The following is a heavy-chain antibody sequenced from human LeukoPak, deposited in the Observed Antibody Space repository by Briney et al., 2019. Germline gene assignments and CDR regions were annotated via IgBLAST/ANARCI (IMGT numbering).Heavy chain of an antibody. CDR2: ISSDGTNK. D-gene: IGHD2-2*02. CDR3: AKDGGCSSTSCYSRLGSYFDY. CDR1: GFTFSSDG. J-gene: IGHJ4*02. Sequence: GGSLRLSCAASGFTFSSDGMHWVRQAPGKGLEWVAVISSDGTNKYYADSVKGRFTISRDNSKNTLYLQMNSLRAEDTAVYYCAKDGGCSSTSCYSRLGSYFDYWGQGTLVTVSS. V-gene: IGHV3-30*18.